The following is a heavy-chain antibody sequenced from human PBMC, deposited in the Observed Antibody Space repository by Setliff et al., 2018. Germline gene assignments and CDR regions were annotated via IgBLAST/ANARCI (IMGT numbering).Heavy chain of an antibody. D-gene: IGHD6-19*01. CDR1: GFTFSGSA. CDR2: IRSKAFSYAT. Sequence: PGGSLRLSCAVSGFTFSGSAVHWVRQASGKGLEWVGRIRSKAFSYATRYTESMKGRFTISRDDSKNTLYLQMNSLKAEDTAVYYCKIAVAGKGYWGQGTLVTVSS. V-gene: IGHV3-73*01. J-gene: IGHJ4*02. CDR3: KIAVAGKGY.